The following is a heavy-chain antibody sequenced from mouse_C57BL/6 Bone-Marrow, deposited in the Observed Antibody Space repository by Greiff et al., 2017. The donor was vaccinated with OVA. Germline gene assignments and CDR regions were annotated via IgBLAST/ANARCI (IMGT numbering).Heavy chain of an antibody. CDR1: GYTFTDYN. CDR2: INPNNGGT. D-gene: IGHD2-4*01. V-gene: IGHV1-18*01. Sequence: EVQLQQSGPELVKPGASVKIPCKASGYTFTDYNMDWVKQSHGKSLEWIGDINPNNGGTIYNQKFKGKATLTVDKSSSTAYMELRSLTSEDTAVYYCARGRYDYDGDWYFDVWGTGTTVTVSS. J-gene: IGHJ1*03. CDR3: ARGRYDYDGDWYFDV.